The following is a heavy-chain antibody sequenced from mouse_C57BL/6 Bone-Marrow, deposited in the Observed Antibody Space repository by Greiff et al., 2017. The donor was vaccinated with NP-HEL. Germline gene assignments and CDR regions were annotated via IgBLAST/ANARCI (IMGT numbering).Heavy chain of an antibody. CDR2: ISYDGSN. CDR1: GYSITSGYY. Sequence: EVKLMESGPGLVKPSQSLSLTCSVTGYSITSGYYWNWIRQFPGNKLEWMGYISYDGSNNYNPSLKNRISITRDTSKNQFFLKLNSVTTEDTATYYCAREGQLRGFAYWGQGTLVTVSA. V-gene: IGHV3-6*01. CDR3: AREGQLRGFAY. J-gene: IGHJ3*01. D-gene: IGHD3-2*02.